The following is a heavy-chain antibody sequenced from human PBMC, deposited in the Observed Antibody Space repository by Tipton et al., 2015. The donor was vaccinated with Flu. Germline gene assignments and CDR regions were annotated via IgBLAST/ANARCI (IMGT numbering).Heavy chain of an antibody. Sequence: TLSLTCTVSGGSISYYYWNWIRQTPGKGLEWIGFSYYSGSTSYNPSLKSRVTISVDTSKNQFSLKLSSVTAADTAVYYCVRHRRSTLAHWGQGVLVTVSS. CDR1: GGSISYYY. CDR2: SYYSGST. CDR3: VRHRRSTLAH. V-gene: IGHV4-59*08. J-gene: IGHJ4*02.